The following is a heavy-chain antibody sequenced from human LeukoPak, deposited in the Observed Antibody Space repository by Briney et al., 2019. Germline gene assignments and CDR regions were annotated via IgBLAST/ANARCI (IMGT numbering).Heavy chain of an antibody. CDR3: ARDLSGYCTNGVCYQL. Sequence: ASVKVSCKASGYTFTSYYMHWVRQAPGQGLEWMGIINPSGGSTSYAQKFQGRVTMTRDTSTSTVYMELSSLGSEDTAVYYCARDLSGYCTNGVCYQLWGQGTLVTVSS. CDR2: INPSGGST. J-gene: IGHJ4*02. D-gene: IGHD2-8*01. CDR1: GYTFTSYY. V-gene: IGHV1-46*01.